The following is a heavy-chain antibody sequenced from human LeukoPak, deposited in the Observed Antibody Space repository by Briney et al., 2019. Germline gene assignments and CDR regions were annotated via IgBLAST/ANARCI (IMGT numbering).Heavy chain of an antibody. D-gene: IGHD6-19*01. J-gene: IGHJ4*02. CDR2: IAYGSDE. Sequence: GGSLRLSCVAYGFTFGSFGMHWVRQAPGKGLDWAAVIAYGSDENYADSVKGRFTISRDNFKNTLYLQMNSLGPEDTAMYYCARDVMAVAGTLGFDCWGQGALVTVSS. V-gene: IGHV3-30*04. CDR3: ARDVMAVAGTLGFDC. CDR1: GFTFGSFG.